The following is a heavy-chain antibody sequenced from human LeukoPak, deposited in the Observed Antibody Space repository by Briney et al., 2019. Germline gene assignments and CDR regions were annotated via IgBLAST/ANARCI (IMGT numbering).Heavy chain of an antibody. CDR3: AREASTMIVVVKDYFDY. CDR2: ISSSSSTI. Sequence: GGSLRLSCAASGFTFSSYSMNWVRQAPGKGLEWVSYISSSSSTIYYADSVKGRFTISRDNAKNSLYLQMNSLRAEDTAVYYCAREASTMIVVVKDYFDYWGQGTLVTVSS. CDR1: GFTFSSYS. V-gene: IGHV3-48*01. D-gene: IGHD3-22*01. J-gene: IGHJ4*02.